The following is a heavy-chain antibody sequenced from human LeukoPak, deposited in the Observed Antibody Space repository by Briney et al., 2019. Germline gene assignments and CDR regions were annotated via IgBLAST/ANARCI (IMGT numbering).Heavy chain of an antibody. J-gene: IGHJ6*02. Sequence: GGSLRLSCAASGFTFSNYAMNWVRQAPGKGLEWVSATSGSGGSTYYADSVKGRFTISRDNSKNTVYLQMNSLRAEDTAVYYCAKVLDYYYYGMDVWGQGTTVTVSS. V-gene: IGHV3-23*01. CDR3: AKVLDYYYYGMDV. CDR2: TSGSGGST. CDR1: GFTFSNYA.